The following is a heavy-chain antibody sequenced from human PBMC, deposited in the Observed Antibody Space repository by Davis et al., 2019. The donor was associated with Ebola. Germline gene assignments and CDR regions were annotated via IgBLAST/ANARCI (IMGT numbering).Heavy chain of an antibody. CDR3: AKDTSNIWFDI. CDR1: GFTFSSNS. V-gene: IGHV3-21*04. Sequence: GGSLRLSCAASGFTFSSNSMNWVRQAPGKGLEWVSFISSSSNYIYYADSMKGRFTISRDNSKNTLYLQMNGLRVEDTAIYYCAKDTSNIWFDIWGQGTNVTVSS. D-gene: IGHD1-26*01. J-gene: IGHJ3*02. CDR2: ISSSSNYI.